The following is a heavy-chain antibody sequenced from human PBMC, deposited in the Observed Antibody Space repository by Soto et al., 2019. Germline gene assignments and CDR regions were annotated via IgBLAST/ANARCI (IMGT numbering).Heavy chain of an antibody. V-gene: IGHV3-30*18. CDR2: ISYDGSNK. CDR3: AKDLRFGLVVPAANWFDL. D-gene: IGHD2-2*01. CDR1: GFTFSSYG. Sequence: GGSLRLSCAASGFTFSSYGMHWVRQAPGKGLEWVAVISYDGSNKYYADSVKGRFTISRDNSKNTLYLQRNSLRAEDTAVYYCAKDLRFGLVVPAANWFDLWGQGTLVTVSS. J-gene: IGHJ5*02.